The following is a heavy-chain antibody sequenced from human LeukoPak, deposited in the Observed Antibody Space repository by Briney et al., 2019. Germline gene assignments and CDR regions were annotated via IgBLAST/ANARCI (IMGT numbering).Heavy chain of an antibody. CDR3: ARIGSENLRRGELLLRRCYLDY. D-gene: IGHD3-10*01. Sequence: SVKVSCKSSGGTFTNYAFSWVRQAPGQGLEWMGGIIPIYATTYYAQALQGRLSFTADESSSTVYMEMSSLRSEDTAVYFCARIGSENLRRGELLLRRCYLDYWGQGTLVTVSS. CDR1: GGTFTNYA. V-gene: IGHV1-69*01. CDR2: IIPIYATT. J-gene: IGHJ4*02.